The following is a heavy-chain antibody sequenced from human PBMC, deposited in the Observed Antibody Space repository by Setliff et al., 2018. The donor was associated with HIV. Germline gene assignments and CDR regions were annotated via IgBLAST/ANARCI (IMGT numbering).Heavy chain of an antibody. CDR2: IKSKTDGGTT. V-gene: IGHV3-15*01. D-gene: IGHD3-22*01. CDR3: MGYYDTSGYWGSHFDH. Sequence: PGGSLRLSCAASGFTFSNAWMSWVRQAPGKGLEWVGRIKSKTDGGTTDYAAPVKGRFTISRDESKNTLYLQMNSLKTEDTAVYFCMGYYDTSGYWGSHFDHWGQGTLFTVSS. CDR1: GFTFSNAW. J-gene: IGHJ4*02.